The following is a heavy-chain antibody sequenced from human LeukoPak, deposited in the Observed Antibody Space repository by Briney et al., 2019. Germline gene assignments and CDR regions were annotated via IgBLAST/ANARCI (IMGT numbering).Heavy chain of an antibody. CDR2: IYYSGST. CDR1: GGSISSYY. D-gene: IGHD2-15*01. V-gene: IGHV4-59*12. Sequence: SETLSLTCTVSGGSISSYYWSWIRQPPGKGLEWIGYIYYSGSTNYNPSLKSRVTISVDTSKNQFSLKLSSVTAADTAVYYCARLRGYCSGGSCYGYYYYYYMDVWGKGTTVTISS. J-gene: IGHJ6*03. CDR3: ARLRGYCSGGSCYGYYYYYYMDV.